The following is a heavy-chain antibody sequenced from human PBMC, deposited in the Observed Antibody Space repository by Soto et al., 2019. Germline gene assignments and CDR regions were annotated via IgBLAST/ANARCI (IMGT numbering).Heavy chain of an antibody. CDR2: ISGNGGST. V-gene: IGHV3-23*01. J-gene: IGHJ4*02. CDR1: GFTFSSYA. CDR3: AKESFNTGTFDY. D-gene: IGHD1-1*01. Sequence: GGSLRLSCAASGFTFSSYAMSWVRQAPGKGLEWIAAISGNGGSTYYADSVKGRFTISRDNSKNTLYLQMNSLRAEDTAVYYCAKESFNTGTFDYWGQGTLVTVSS.